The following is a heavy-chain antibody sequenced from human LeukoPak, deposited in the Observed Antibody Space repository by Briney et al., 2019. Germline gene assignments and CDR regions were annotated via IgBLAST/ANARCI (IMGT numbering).Heavy chain of an antibody. V-gene: IGHV3-23*01. CDR3: ARDLKSIVVPGGHNWFDP. CDR2: ISGSGSTT. CDR1: GFTFSSYS. Sequence: PGGSLRLSCAASGFTFSSYSMNWVRQAPGKGLEWVSAISGSGSTTYYADSVKGRFTISRDNSKNTLYLQMSSLRAEDTAVYYCARDLKSIVVPGGHNWFDPWGQGTLVTVSS. J-gene: IGHJ5*02. D-gene: IGHD2-2*01.